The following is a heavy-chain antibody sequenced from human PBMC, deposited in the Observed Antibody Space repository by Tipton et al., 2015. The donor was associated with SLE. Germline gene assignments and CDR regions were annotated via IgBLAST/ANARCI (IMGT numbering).Heavy chain of an antibody. D-gene: IGHD6-6*01. J-gene: IGHJ4*02. Sequence: SLRLSCAASGFTFSSYSMNWVRQAPGKGLEWVAFIRYDGSNKYYADSVKGRFTISRDNSKNTLYLQMNSLRAEDTAVYYCARGGGVDSSSVYWGQGTLVTVSS. CDR3: ARGGGVDSSSVY. V-gene: IGHV3-30*02. CDR2: IRYDGSNK. CDR1: GFTFSSYS.